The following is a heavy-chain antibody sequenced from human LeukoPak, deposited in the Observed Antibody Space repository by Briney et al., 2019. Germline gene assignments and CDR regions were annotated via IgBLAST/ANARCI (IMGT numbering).Heavy chain of an antibody. D-gene: IGHD6-13*01. V-gene: IGHV1-69*05. Sequence: GASVKVSGTASGGTFSSYAISWVRQAPGQGLEWMGGIIPIFGTANYAQKFQGRVTITTDESTSTAYMELSSLRSEDTAVYYCARGALSIKYSCSWYYFDYWGQGTLVTVSS. CDR2: IIPIFGTA. J-gene: IGHJ4*02. CDR3: ARGALSIKYSCSWYYFDY. CDR1: GGTFSSYA.